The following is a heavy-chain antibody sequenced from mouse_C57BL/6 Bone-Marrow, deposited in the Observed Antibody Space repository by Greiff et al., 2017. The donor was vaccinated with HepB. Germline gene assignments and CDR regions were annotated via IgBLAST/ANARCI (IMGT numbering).Heavy chain of an antibody. V-gene: IGHV1-26*01. D-gene: IGHD2-4*01. CDR1: GYTFTDYY. J-gene: IGHJ3*01. Sequence: EVQLQQSGPELVKPGASVKISCKASGYTFTDYYMNWVKQSHGKSLEWIGDINPNNGGTSYNQKFKGKATLTVDKSSSTAYMELRSLTSEDSAVYYCAIIYYDYDWFAYWGQGTLVTVSA. CDR2: INPNNGGT. CDR3: AIIYYDYDWFAY.